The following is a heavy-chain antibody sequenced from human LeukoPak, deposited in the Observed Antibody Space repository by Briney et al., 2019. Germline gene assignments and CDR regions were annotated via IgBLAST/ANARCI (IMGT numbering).Heavy chain of an antibody. CDR3: AREGGRVVPGRFDC. Sequence: GVSPRLSCAASGINFRSSGMHWVRQAPGKGLEWVTFIQNDGSDKYYAASVKGRFTISRDNSKNTVYLHMNSLRTDDTALYYCAREGGRVVPGRFDCWGQGTLVTVSS. V-gene: IGHV3-30*02. J-gene: IGHJ4*02. CDR2: IQNDGSDK. D-gene: IGHD2-2*01. CDR1: GINFRSSG.